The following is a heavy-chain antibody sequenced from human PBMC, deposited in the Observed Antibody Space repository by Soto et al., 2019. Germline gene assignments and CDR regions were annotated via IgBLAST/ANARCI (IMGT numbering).Heavy chain of an antibody. Sequence: QVQLVQSGAEVKKPGASVKVSCKASGYTFTSYDINWVRQATGQGLEWMGWMNPNSGNTGYAQKFQGRVTMTRNTSISTAYMELSSLRSEDTAVYYCARYSGSYYSYYYYGMDVWGQGTTVTVSS. J-gene: IGHJ6*02. CDR3: ARYSGSYYSYYYYGMDV. D-gene: IGHD1-26*01. CDR2: MNPNSGNT. V-gene: IGHV1-8*01. CDR1: GYTFTSYD.